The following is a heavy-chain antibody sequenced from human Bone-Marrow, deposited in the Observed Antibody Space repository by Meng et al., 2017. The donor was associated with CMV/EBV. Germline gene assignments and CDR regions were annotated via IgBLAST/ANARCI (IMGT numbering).Heavy chain of an antibody. CDR3: TQLTYYYDSSGLNDAFDI. D-gene: IGHD3-22*01. CDR1: GFTFSGSA. Sequence: GESLKISCAASGFTFSGSAMHWVRQASGKGLEWVGRMRSKANSYATAYAAPVKGRFTISRDDSKNTAYLQMNSLKTEDTAVYYWTQLTYYYDSSGLNDAFDIWGQGTMVTVSS. J-gene: IGHJ3*02. CDR2: MRSKANSYAT. V-gene: IGHV3-73*01.